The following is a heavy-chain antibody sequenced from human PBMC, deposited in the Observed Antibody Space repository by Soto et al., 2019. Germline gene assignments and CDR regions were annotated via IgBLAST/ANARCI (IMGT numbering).Heavy chain of an antibody. CDR2: INHSGST. CDR1: GGSFSGYY. Sequence: KTSETLSLTCAGYGGSFSGYYWSWIRQPPGKGLEWIGEINHSGSTNYNPSLKSRVTISVDTSKNQFSLKLSSVTAADTAVYYCARVGIEYSWNYGYYYGMDVWGQGTTVTVSS. D-gene: IGHD1-7*01. CDR3: ARVGIEYSWNYGYYYGMDV. V-gene: IGHV4-34*01. J-gene: IGHJ6*02.